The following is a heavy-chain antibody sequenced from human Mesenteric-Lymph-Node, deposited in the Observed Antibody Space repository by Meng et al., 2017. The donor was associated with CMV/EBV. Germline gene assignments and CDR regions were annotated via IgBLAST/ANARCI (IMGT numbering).Heavy chain of an antibody. V-gene: IGHV4-34*01. D-gene: IGHD2-2*01. Sequence: SETLSLTCGVYGGSFSDYYWTWIRQPPGKGLEWIGEIDRSGSTNYNPSLKSRVTISVDTSKNQFSLKLSSVTAADTAVYYCARERCSSTSCHGMDVWGQGTTVTVSS. J-gene: IGHJ6*02. CDR3: ARERCSSTSCHGMDV. CDR2: IDRSGST. CDR1: GGSFSDYY.